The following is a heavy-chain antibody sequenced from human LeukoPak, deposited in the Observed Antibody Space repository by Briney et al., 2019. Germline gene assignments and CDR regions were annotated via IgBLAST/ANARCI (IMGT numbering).Heavy chain of an antibody. CDR3: ARSGPLTTYYGSVTRAFDI. Sequence: SETLSLTCAVYGGSFSGYYWSWIRQPPGKGLEWIGEINHSGSTNYNPSLKSRVTISVDTSKNQFSLKLSSVTAADTAVYYCARSGPLTTYYGSVTRAFDIWGQGTMVTVSS. D-gene: IGHD3-10*01. CDR1: GGSFSGYY. J-gene: IGHJ3*02. CDR2: INHSGST. V-gene: IGHV4-34*01.